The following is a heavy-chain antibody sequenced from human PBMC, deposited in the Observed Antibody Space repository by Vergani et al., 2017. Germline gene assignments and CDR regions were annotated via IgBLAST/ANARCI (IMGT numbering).Heavy chain of an antibody. J-gene: IGHJ4*02. V-gene: IGHV3-15*07. CDR3: TRRRGSDD. CDR2: IKRTFDRGTT. Sequence: ELHLVESGGDIVKPGGSLRLSCVAFGFSFRNACMNWVRRTPGKGLEWVGRIKRTFDRGTTDSAAAVKGRFTISRDASNSIAYLQMNSLKTEDTAVYYSTRRRGSDDWSQRTLVTVYS. CDR1: GFSFRNAC.